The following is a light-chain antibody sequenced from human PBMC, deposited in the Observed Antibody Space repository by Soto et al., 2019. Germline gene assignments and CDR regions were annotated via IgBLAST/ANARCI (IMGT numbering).Light chain of an antibody. V-gene: IGLV2-11*01. Sequence: QSALTQPHSVSGSPGQSVTISCTGTNSDVGRYNSVSWYQQLPGKAPKIIISAVRQRPSGVPDRFSGSKAGITASLTISGLQAEDEADYYCSSYTTNTTLVFGTGTKVTVL. CDR3: SSYTTNTTLV. CDR2: AVR. CDR1: NSDVGRYNS. J-gene: IGLJ1*01.